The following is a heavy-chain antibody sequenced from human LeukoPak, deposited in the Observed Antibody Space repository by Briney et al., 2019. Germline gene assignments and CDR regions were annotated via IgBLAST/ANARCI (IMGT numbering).Heavy chain of an antibody. V-gene: IGHV4-59*01. CDR1: GGSISTYY. D-gene: IGHD3-3*01. J-gene: IGHJ4*02. Sequence: SETLSLTCTVSGGSISTYYWSWMRQPPGRGLEWIGYIYYGGSTNHNPSLQSRLTISVDTSKNQFSLQLNSVTAADTAVYYCARGGVPGGFYGSFDYWGEGTLVSVSS. CDR3: ARGGVPGGFYGSFDY. CDR2: IYYGGST.